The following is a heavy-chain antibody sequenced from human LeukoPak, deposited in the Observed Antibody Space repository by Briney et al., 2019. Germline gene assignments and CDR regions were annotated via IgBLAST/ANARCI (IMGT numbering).Heavy chain of an antibody. Sequence: PSETLSLTCTVSGGSISSYYWSWIRQPPGKGLEWIGYIYYSGSTNYNPSLKSRVTISVDTSKNQFSLKLSSVTAADTAVYYCARDGGADSLDYWGQGTLVTVSS. D-gene: IGHD2-21*02. V-gene: IGHV4-59*01. CDR1: GGSISSYY. CDR2: IYYSGST. J-gene: IGHJ4*02. CDR3: ARDGGADSLDY.